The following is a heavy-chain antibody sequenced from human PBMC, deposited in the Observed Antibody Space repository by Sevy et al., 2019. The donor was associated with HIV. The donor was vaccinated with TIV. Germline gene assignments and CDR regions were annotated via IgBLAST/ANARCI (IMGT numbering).Heavy chain of an antibody. Sequence: ASVKVSCKASGYTFTAYYIHWVRQAPGQGLEWMGWINPNSGGTYFAKKFQDSVTLTTDTSVNTAYMELRSLRFDDTAVYYCARMGDYYDSSGYYPLKFWGQGMLVTVSS. CDR2: INPNSGGT. V-gene: IGHV1-2*02. D-gene: IGHD3-22*01. CDR1: GYTFTAYY. J-gene: IGHJ4*02. CDR3: ARMGDYYDSSGYYPLKF.